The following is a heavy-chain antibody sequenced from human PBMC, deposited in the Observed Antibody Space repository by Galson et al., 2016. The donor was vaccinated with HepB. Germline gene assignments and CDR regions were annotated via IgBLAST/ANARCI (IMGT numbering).Heavy chain of an antibody. J-gene: IGHJ5*02. CDR2: IIPLFDTS. D-gene: IGHD5-18*01. CDR1: GGTFSSFP. Sequence: SVKVSCKASGGTFSSFPISWVRQAPGQGLEWMGGIIPLFDTSNYAQKFPGRVAITADESTSTAYMELSSLRSEDTAIYYCARENGGYSYENWFDPWGQGTLVTVSS. V-gene: IGHV1-69*13. CDR3: ARENGGYSYENWFDP.